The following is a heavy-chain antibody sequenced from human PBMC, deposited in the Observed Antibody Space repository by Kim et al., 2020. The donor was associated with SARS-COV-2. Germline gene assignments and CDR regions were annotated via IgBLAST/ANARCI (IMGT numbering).Heavy chain of an antibody. J-gene: IGHJ4*02. CDR3: ARSVAGGFDY. Sequence: SYADSVRGRFTISRDNAENMLYLQMSRLGAEDTALYYCARSVAGGFDYWGQGTLVAVSS. V-gene: IGHV3-74*01. D-gene: IGHD6-19*01.